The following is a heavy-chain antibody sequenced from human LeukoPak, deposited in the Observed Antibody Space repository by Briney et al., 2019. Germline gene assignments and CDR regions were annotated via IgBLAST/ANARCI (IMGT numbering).Heavy chain of an antibody. Sequence: SETLSLTCDVYGGSFSGYYWSWIRQPPGKGLEWIGEINHSGSTNYDPSLKSRVTISVDTSKNQFSLKLSSVTAADTAVYYCARRRTNIVVVPAAMLSYFDYWGQGTLVTVSS. CDR3: ARRRTNIVVVPAAMLSYFDY. CDR2: INHSGST. J-gene: IGHJ4*02. CDR1: GGSFSGYY. V-gene: IGHV4-34*01. D-gene: IGHD2-2*01.